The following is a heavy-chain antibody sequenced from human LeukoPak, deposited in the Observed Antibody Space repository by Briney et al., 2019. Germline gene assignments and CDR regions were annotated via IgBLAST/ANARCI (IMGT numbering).Heavy chain of an antibody. Sequence: GGSLRLSCAASGFTFSSYGMSWVRQAPGKGLEWVSAISGSGGSTYYADAVKGRFTISRDNAKKSMYLQMNSLRAEDTAVYYCARDLLGYNYHYMDVWGKGTTVTISS. V-gene: IGHV3-23*01. CDR3: ARDLLGYNYHYMDV. CDR1: GFTFSSYG. J-gene: IGHJ6*03. D-gene: IGHD2-15*01. CDR2: ISGSGGST.